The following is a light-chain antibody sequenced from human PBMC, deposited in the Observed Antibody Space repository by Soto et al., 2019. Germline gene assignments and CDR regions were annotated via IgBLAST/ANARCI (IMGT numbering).Light chain of an antibody. CDR3: QQYNTFWT. Sequence: DIQMTQSPATLSASVGSRVTTTCRASQNIYTWLAWYQQKPGKAPKLLIYEASSLETGLPSRFSGSGSGTEFTLTISSLQPDDFATYYCQQYNTFWTFGQGTKVDI. CDR2: EAS. CDR1: QNIYTW. V-gene: IGKV1-5*03. J-gene: IGKJ1*01.